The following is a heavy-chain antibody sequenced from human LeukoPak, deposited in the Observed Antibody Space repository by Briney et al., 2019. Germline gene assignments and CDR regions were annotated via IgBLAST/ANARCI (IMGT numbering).Heavy chain of an antibody. Sequence: SETLSLTCTVSGGSISSNYWSWIRQPPGKGLEWIGYIYYSGSTNYNPSLKSRVTISVDTSKNQFSLKLSSVTAADTAVYYCARQYSSGWYVPPYFDYWGQGTLVTVSS. J-gene: IGHJ4*02. CDR3: ARQYSSGWYVPPYFDY. D-gene: IGHD6-19*01. V-gene: IGHV4-59*01. CDR2: IYYSGST. CDR1: GGSISSNY.